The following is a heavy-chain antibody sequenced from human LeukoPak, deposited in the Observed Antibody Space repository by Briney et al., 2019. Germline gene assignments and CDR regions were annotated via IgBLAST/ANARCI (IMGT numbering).Heavy chain of an antibody. CDR1: GFTFSDYY. CDR3: ARDRHSSVDY. V-gene: IGHV3-11*04. Sequence: GGSLRLSCVASGFTFSDYYMSWIRQAPGKGLEWVSYISSSGSTTYYADSVKGRFSISRDNAKNSLYLQMSSLRAEDTAVYYCARDRHSSVDYWGQGTLVTVSS. D-gene: IGHD3-22*01. J-gene: IGHJ4*02. CDR2: ISSSGSTT.